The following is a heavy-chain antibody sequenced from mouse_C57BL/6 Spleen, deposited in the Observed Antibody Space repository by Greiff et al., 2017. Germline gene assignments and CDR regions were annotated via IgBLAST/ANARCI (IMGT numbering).Heavy chain of an antibody. V-gene: IGHV1-4*01. CDR2: INPSSGYT. Sequence: VKLMESGAELARPGASVKMSCKASGYTFTSYTMHWVKQRPGQGLEWIGYINPSSGYTKYNQKFKDKATLTADKSSSTAYMQLSSLTSEDSAVYYCARDSSGPLYAMDYWGQGTSVTVSS. CDR1: GYTFTSYT. J-gene: IGHJ4*01. CDR3: ARDSSGPLYAMDY. D-gene: IGHD3-2*02.